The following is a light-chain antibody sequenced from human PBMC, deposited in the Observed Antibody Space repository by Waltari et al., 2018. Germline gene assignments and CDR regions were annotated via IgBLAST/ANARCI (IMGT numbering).Light chain of an antibody. CDR3: AAWDDGLRGPA. CDR2: ENS. V-gene: IGLV1-47*01. Sequence: QSVLTQSPSVSETPGQKITISCSGSHSNIGSNFVNWYQQVPRTAPKLLIYENSQRPTGVPDRFSASKSGTSASLAISGLQSQDEADYYCAAWDDGLRGPAFGGGTKVTVL. J-gene: IGLJ2*01. CDR1: HSNIGSNF.